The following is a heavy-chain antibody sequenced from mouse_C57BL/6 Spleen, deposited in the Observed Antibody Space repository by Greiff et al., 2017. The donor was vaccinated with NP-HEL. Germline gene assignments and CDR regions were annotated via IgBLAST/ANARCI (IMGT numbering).Heavy chain of an antibody. CDR3: ARSGSNYVDYAMDY. Sequence: QVQLQQSGAELARPGASVKLSCKASGYTFTSYGISWVKQRTGQGLEWIGEIYPRSGNTYYNEKFKGKAKLTADKSSSTAYMELRSLTSEDSAVYFCARSGSNYVDYAMDYWGQGTSVTVSS. V-gene: IGHV1-81*01. D-gene: IGHD2-5*01. CDR2: IYPRSGNT. CDR1: GYTFTSYG. J-gene: IGHJ4*01.